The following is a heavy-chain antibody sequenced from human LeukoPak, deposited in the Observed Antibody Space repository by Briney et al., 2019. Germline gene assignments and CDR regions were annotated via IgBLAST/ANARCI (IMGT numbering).Heavy chain of an antibody. CDR1: GFTFSSYS. CDR2: ISSSSSTI. CDR3: ARAPGYCSGGSCYWNWFDP. Sequence: GGSLRLSCAASGFTFSSYSMNWARQAPGKGLEWVSYISSSSSTIYYADSVKGRFTISRDNAKNSLYLQMNSLRAEDTAVYYCARAPGYCSGGSCYWNWFDPWGQGTLVTVSS. D-gene: IGHD2-15*01. V-gene: IGHV3-48*01. J-gene: IGHJ5*02.